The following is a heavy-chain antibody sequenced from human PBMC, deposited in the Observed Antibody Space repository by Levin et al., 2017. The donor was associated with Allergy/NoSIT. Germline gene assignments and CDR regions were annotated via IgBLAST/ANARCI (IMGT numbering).Heavy chain of an antibody. Sequence: SVKVSCKASGFTFTSSAVQWVRQARGQRLEWIGWIVVGSGNTNYAQKFQERVTITRDMSTSTAYMELSSLRSEDTAVYYCAAQEPGSYPASGWGQGTLVTVSS. D-gene: IGHD1-26*01. CDR1: GFTFTSSA. CDR3: AAQEPGSYPASG. V-gene: IGHV1-58*01. J-gene: IGHJ4*02. CDR2: IVVGSGNT.